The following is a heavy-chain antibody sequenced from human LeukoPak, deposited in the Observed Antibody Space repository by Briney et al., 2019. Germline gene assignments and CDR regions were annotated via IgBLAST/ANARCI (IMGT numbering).Heavy chain of an antibody. CDR2: IIPIFGTA. CDR3: ARSITIFGVVIPPFDY. V-gene: IGHV1-69*13. CDR1: GGTFSSYA. Sequence: SVKASCKASGGTFSSYAISWVRQAPGQGLEWMGGIIPIFGTANYAQKFQGRVTITADESTSTAYMELSSLRSEDTAVYYCARSITIFGVVIPPFDYWGQGTLVTVSS. D-gene: IGHD3-3*01. J-gene: IGHJ4*02.